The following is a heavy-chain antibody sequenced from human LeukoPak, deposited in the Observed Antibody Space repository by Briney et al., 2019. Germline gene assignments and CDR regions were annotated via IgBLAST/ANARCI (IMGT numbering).Heavy chain of an antibody. Sequence: PSETLSLTCSVSGYSISSGYYWGWIRQPPGKGLEWIGNIYHDGNTYYNPSLKSRVTISVDTSKNQFSLKLSSVTAADTAVYYCARFETRVVPAAISWFDPWGQGTLVTVSS. V-gene: IGHV4-38-2*02. J-gene: IGHJ5*02. D-gene: IGHD2-2*01. CDR1: GYSISSGYY. CDR3: ARFETRVVPAAISWFDP. CDR2: IYHDGNT.